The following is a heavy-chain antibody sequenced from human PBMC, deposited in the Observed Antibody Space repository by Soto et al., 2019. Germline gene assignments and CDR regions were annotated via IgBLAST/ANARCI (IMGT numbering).Heavy chain of an antibody. CDR1: TGTFSNYG. D-gene: IGHD4-17*01. Sequence: QVHLLESGGGVVQPGRSQRLSCAASTGTFSNYGMHWVRQAPGKGLEWVAVISHDGSYTSYADSVKGRFTISRDNSKNTLFLQINSLRAADSGVYYCATDRPPYGNFAPRFDYWGQGTLVIVSS. CDR3: ATDRPPYGNFAPRFDY. CDR2: ISHDGSYT. J-gene: IGHJ4*02. V-gene: IGHV3-30*03.